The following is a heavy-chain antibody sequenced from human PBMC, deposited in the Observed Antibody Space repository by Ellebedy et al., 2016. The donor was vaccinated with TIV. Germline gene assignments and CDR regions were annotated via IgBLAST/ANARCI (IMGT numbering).Heavy chain of an antibody. CDR3: ARDGQWHPTFDY. CDR2: ISYDGSNK. CDR1: GFTFSSYA. D-gene: IGHD6-19*01. J-gene: IGHJ4*02. V-gene: IGHV3-30-3*01. Sequence: GESLKISXAASGFTFSSYAMHWVRQAPGKGLEWVAVISYDGSNKYYADSVKGRFTISRDNSKNTLYLQMNSLRAEDTAVYYCARDGQWHPTFDYWGQGTLVTVSS.